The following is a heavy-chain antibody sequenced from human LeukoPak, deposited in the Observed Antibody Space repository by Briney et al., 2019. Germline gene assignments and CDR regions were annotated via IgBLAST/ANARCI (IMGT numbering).Heavy chain of an antibody. D-gene: IGHD3-3*01. CDR3: ATDRGITIFGVVTHDY. V-gene: IGHV1-18*01. CDR2: ISAYNGNT. Sequence: ASVKVSCKASGYTFTSYDISWVRQAPGQVLEWMGWISAYNGNTNYAQKLQGRVTMTTDTSTSTAYMELRSLRSDDTAVYYCATDRGITIFGVVTHDYWGQGTLVTVSS. CDR1: GYTFTSYD. J-gene: IGHJ4*02.